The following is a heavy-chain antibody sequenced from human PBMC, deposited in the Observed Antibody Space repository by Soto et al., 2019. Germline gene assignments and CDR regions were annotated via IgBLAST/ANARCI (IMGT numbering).Heavy chain of an antibody. V-gene: IGHV3-30*18. CDR2: ISYDGRKK. J-gene: IGHJ6*02. CDR3: AKDEVLVEVVARDYYGMDV. D-gene: IGHD2-15*01. Sequence: QVQLVESGGGVVQPGRSLRLSCAASGFTFSSFGMHWVRQAPGKGLEWVAVISYDGRKKYYADSMKGRFTISRDNSKNTLYQQMNNLRAEDTAMYYCAKDEVLVEVVARDYYGMDVWGQGTTVTVSS. CDR1: GFTFSSFG.